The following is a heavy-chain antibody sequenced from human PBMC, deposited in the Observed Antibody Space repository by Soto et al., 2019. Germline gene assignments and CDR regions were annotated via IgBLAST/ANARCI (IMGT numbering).Heavy chain of an antibody. Sequence: PGGSLRLSCAASGFTVSSNYMSWVRQAPGKGLEWVSVIYSSGSTYYADSVKGRFTISRDNSKNTLYLQMNSLRAEDTAVYYCAREGYCSGGSCYRPYYYGMDVWGQGTTVTVSS. J-gene: IGHJ6*02. V-gene: IGHV3-53*01. CDR3: AREGYCSGGSCYRPYYYGMDV. D-gene: IGHD2-15*01. CDR2: IYSSGST. CDR1: GFTVSSNY.